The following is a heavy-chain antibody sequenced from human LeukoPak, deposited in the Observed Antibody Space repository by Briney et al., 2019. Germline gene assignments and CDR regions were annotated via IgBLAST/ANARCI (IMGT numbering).Heavy chain of an antibody. J-gene: IGHJ4*02. CDR2: ISSSSSTI. CDR1: GFTLSSYS. D-gene: IGHD3-10*01. V-gene: IGHV3-48*01. Sequence: GGSLRLSCAASGFTLSSYSMNWVRQAPGKGLEWVSYISSSSSTIYYADSVKGRFTISRDNAKNTLYLQMSSLRAEDTAVYYCAKDTGDGSGSYYNFDYWGQGTLVTVSS. CDR3: AKDTGDGSGSYYNFDY.